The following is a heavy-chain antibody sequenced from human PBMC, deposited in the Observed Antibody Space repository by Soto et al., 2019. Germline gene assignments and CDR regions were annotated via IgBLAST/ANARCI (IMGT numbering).Heavy chain of an antibody. Sequence: GGSLRLSRTTSGFSFGDYAMSWVRQAPGKGLEWVGLIRSNIYGGTTEDAASVKGRFTISRDDSKSTAYLQMNSLIREDTAVYYCSRGLAGGSYSDYWGQGTLVTVSS. J-gene: IGHJ4*02. CDR2: IRSNIYGGTT. CDR3: SRGLAGGSYSDY. D-gene: IGHD1-26*01. CDR1: GFSFGDYA. V-gene: IGHV3-49*04.